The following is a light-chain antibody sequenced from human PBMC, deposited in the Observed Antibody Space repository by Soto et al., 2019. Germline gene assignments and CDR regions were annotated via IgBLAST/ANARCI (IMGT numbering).Light chain of an antibody. Sequence: QSVLTQPASVSGSPLQSITISCTGTSSDVGGYNYVSWYQHHPGKAPKLLIYDVSNRPSGVSNRFSGSKSDNTASLTISGLQPEDEADYYCSSYTASNTRQIVFGTGTKVTVL. J-gene: IGLJ1*01. CDR2: DVS. CDR3: SSYTASNTRQIV. CDR1: SSDVGGYNY. V-gene: IGLV2-14*03.